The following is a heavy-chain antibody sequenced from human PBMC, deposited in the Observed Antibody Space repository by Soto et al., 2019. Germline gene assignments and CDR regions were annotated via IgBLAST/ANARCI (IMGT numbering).Heavy chain of an antibody. V-gene: IGHV3-15*01. D-gene: IGHD3-16*02. CDR3: TRDGTITFGGVLVPNWFDP. Sequence: LRLSCAASGFTFINAWMSWVRQAPGKGLEWVGRIKSKTAGGTTDYAAPVKGRFTISRDDSKNTLYLQMNSLKTEDTAVYYCTRDGTITFGGVLVPNWFDPWGQGTLVTVSS. J-gene: IGHJ5*02. CDR1: GFTFINAW. CDR2: IKSKTAGGTT.